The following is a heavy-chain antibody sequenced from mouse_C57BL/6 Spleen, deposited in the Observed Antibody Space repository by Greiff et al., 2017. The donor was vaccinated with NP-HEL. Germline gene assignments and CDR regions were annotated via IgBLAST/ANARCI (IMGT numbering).Heavy chain of an antibody. CDR1: GYAFTNYL. J-gene: IGHJ4*01. CDR3: AGVSYAMDY. D-gene: IGHD6-2*01. CDR2: INPGSGGT. Sequence: QVQLQQSGAELVRPGTSVKVSCKASGYAFTNYLIEWVKQRPGQGLEWIGVINPGSGGTNYNEKFKGKATLTADKSSSTAYMQLSSLTSEDSAVYFCAGVSYAMDYWGQGTSVTVSS. V-gene: IGHV1-54*01.